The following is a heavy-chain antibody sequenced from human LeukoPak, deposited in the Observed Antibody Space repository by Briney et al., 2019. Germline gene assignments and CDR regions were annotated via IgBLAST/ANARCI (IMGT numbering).Heavy chain of an antibody. CDR3: VRDTRYDMDV. Sequence: SETLSLTCTVSGASVSSGNYYWSWIRQPAGKGLEWIGRVYTSGTATYNPSLKSRVTISVDTSRNQFSLRLNSVTAADTALYYCVRDTRYDMDVWGKGTTVTVSS. CDR1: GASVSSGNYY. J-gene: IGHJ6*03. V-gene: IGHV4-61*02. CDR2: VYTSGTA.